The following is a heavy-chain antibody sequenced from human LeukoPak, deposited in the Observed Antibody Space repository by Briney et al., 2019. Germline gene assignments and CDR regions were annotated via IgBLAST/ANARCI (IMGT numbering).Heavy chain of an antibody. CDR1: GFTFSNFW. CDR2: ISYDGSNK. J-gene: IGHJ4*02. V-gene: IGHV3-30*18. Sequence: GGSLRLSCTASGFTFSNFWMHWVRQAPGKGLEWVAVISYDGSNKYYADSVKGRFTISRDNSKNTLYLQMNSLRAEDTAVYYCAKSQGGSFDYWGQGTLVTVSS. D-gene: IGHD3-16*01. CDR3: AKSQGGSFDY.